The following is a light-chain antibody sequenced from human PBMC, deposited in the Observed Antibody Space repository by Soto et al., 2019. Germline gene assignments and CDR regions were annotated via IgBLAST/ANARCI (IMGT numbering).Light chain of an antibody. CDR2: AAT. CDR1: QGIGND. CDR3: QQDHNYPLT. V-gene: IGKV1-6*02. J-gene: IGKJ4*01. Sequence: AIQMAQSPSSLSASVGDRVTITCRASQGIGNDVGWYQQKPWKAPKLLLYAATTLQSGVPSRFSGTRSGTDFTLTISSLQPEDFATYYCQQDHNYPLTFGGGTKVEIK.